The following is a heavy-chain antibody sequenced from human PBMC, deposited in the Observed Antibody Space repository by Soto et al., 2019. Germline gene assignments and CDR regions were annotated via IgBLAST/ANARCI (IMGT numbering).Heavy chain of an antibody. D-gene: IGHD1-7*01. CDR1: GYTFTSYY. CDR2: INPSGGST. J-gene: IGHJ6*02. V-gene: IGHV1-46*01. CDR3: AREVPTGTTPDYYYYGMDV. Sequence: ASVKVSCKASGYTFTSYYMHWVRQAPGQGLEWMGIINPSGGSTSYAQKFQGRVTMTRDTSTSTVYMELSSLRSEDTAVYYCAREVPTGTTPDYYYYGMDVRGQGTTVTVSS.